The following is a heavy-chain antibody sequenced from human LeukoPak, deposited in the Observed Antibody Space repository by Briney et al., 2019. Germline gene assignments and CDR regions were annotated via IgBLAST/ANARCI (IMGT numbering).Heavy chain of an antibody. CDR3: ARNYSRSPDGLKYFDY. J-gene: IGHJ4*02. V-gene: IGHV4-38-2*01. CDR2: TYHSGSRYESGST. CDR1: GSSISDGYY. Sequence: PSETLSLTCAVSGSSISDGYYWAWIRQPPGKGLEWIGSTYHSGSRYESGSTYYNPSLKSRVTISADTSKNQFSLKLKFVTAADTAVYYCARNYSRSPDGLKYFDYWGQGSLVTVSS. D-gene: IGHD6-6*01.